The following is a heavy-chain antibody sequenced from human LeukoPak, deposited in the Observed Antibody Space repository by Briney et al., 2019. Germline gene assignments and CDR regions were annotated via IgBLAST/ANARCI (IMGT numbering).Heavy chain of an antibody. J-gene: IGHJ4*02. V-gene: IGHV3-23*01. CDR2: ISASGGST. CDR3: AKLFVVVPAASYYFDY. CDR1: GFTFSSYS. D-gene: IGHD2-2*01. Sequence: GGSLRLSCAASGFTFSSYSMNWVRRAPGKGLEWVSAISASGGSTYYADSVKGRFTISRDNSKNTLYLQMNSLRAEDTAVYYCAKLFVVVPAASYYFDYWGQGTLVTVSS.